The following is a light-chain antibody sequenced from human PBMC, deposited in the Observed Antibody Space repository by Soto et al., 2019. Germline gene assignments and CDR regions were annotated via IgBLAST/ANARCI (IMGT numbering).Light chain of an antibody. J-gene: IGKJ5*01. CDR1: QTISNN. Sequence: EVVLTQSQATLSVSPGGRATLSCRASQTISNNLAWYQQKPGQAPRLLIYGASTRATGIPARFSGGGSGTEFTLTISRLEPEDFAVYYCQQYGSSPITFGQGTRLEI. V-gene: IGKV3-20*01. CDR3: QQYGSSPIT. CDR2: GAS.